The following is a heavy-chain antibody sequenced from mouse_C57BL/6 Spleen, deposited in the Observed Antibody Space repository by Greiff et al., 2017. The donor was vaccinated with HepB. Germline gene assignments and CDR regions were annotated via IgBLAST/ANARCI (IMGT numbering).Heavy chain of an antibody. Sequence: EVMLVESGGGLVKPGGSLKLSCAASGFTFSSYTMSWVRQTPEKRLEWVATISGGGGNTYYPDSVKGRFTISRDNAKNTLYLQMSSLRSEDTALYYYARQDYYGSSSKDYWGQGTSVTVSS. V-gene: IGHV5-9*01. CDR1: GFTFSSYT. CDR2: ISGGGGNT. J-gene: IGHJ4*01. CDR3: ARQDYYGSSSKDY. D-gene: IGHD1-1*01.